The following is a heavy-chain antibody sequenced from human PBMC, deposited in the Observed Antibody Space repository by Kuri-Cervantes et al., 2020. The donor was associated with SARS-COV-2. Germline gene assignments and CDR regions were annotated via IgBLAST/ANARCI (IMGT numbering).Heavy chain of an antibody. Sequence: GGSLRLSCAAFGFTFSSYAMSWVRQTPGKGLEWVSTISGSGGSTYYADSVKGRFTISRDNSKNTLFLQMNSLRAEDTAVYYCAVIQNSGSYSTRSSYFDYWGQGTLVTVSS. J-gene: IGHJ4*02. V-gene: IGHV3-23*01. D-gene: IGHD1-26*01. CDR1: GFTFSSYA. CDR2: ISGSGGST. CDR3: AVIQNSGSYSTRSSYFDY.